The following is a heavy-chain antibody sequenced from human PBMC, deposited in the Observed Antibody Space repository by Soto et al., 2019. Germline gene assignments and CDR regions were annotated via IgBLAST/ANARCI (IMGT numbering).Heavy chain of an antibody. J-gene: IGHJ5*02. CDR3: ARALIAAAGTGSDP. D-gene: IGHD6-13*01. Sequence: GASVKVSCKASGYTFTSYGISWVRQAPGQGLEWMGWISAYNGNTNYAQKLQGRVTITRDTSASTAYMELSSLRSEDTAVYYCARALIAAAGTGSDPWGQGTLVTVSS. CDR2: ISAYNGNT. V-gene: IGHV1-18*01. CDR1: GYTFTSYG.